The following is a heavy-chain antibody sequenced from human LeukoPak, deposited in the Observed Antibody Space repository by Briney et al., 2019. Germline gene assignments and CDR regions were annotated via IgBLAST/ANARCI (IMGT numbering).Heavy chain of an antibody. CDR3: ARVDGPNVILRFLEWSKTEGNWFDP. D-gene: IGHD3-3*01. CDR1: GYTFTSYG. Sequence: GASVKVSCKASGYTFTSYGISWVRQAPGQGLEWMGWISAYNGNTNYAQKLQGRVTMTTDTSTSTAYMELRSLRSDDTAVYYCARVDGPNVILRFLEWSKTEGNWFDPWGQGTLVTVSS. J-gene: IGHJ5*02. V-gene: IGHV1-18*01. CDR2: ISAYNGNT.